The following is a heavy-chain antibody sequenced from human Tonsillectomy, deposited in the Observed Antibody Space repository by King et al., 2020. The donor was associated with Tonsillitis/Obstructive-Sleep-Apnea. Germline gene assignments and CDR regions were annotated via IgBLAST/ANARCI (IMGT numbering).Heavy chain of an antibody. Sequence: VQLVESGGGLVQPGGSLRLSCAASGFTFSSYDMHWVRQATGKGLEWVSAIGTAGDTYYPGSVKGRFTISRENAKNSLYLQMNSLRAGDTAVYYCARATPGTTWGAFDIWGHGTMVTVSS. CDR3: ARATPGTTWGAFDI. V-gene: IGHV3-13*01. D-gene: IGHD1-1*01. J-gene: IGHJ3*02. CDR1: GFTFSSYD. CDR2: IGTAGDT.